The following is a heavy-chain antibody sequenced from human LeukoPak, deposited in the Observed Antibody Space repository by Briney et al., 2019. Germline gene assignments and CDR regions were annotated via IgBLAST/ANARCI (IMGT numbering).Heavy chain of an antibody. V-gene: IGHV3-74*01. CDR1: GFTFSSYW. Sequence: GGSLRLSCAASGFTFSSYWMHWVRQAPGKGLVWVSRINTDGNSTSYADSVKGRFTISRDNAKNTLYLQMNSLRAEDTAVYYCARDLRNGWYFDLWGRGTLVTVSS. D-gene: IGHD2-8*01. CDR2: INTDGNST. CDR3: ARDLRNGWYFDL. J-gene: IGHJ2*01.